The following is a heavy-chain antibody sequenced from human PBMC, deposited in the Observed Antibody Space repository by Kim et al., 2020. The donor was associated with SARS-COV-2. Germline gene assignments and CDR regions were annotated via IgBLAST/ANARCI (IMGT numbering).Heavy chain of an antibody. J-gene: IGHJ6*02. CDR2: INHSGST. D-gene: IGHD3-3*01. Sequence: SETLSLTCAVYGGSFSGYYWSWIRQPPGKGLEWIGEINHSGSTNYNPSLKSRVTISVDTSKNQFSLKLSSVTAADTAVYYCARGLSVRRITIFGVVIHYGMDVWGQGTTVTVSS. CDR1: GGSFSGYY. CDR3: ARGLSVRRITIFGVVIHYGMDV. V-gene: IGHV4-34*01.